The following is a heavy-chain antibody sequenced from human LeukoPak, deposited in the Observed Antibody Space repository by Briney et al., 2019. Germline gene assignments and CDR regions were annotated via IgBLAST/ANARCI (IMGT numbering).Heavy chain of an antibody. CDR2: ITDSGGTT. CDR1: GFTFSSYA. CDR3: AKDPRYSGDVF. V-gene: IGHV3-23*01. D-gene: IGHD5-12*01. J-gene: IGHJ4*02. Sequence: GGSLRLSCAASGFTFSSYAMSWVRQAPGTGLEWVSTITDSGGTTFYADSVKGRFTISRDNSKNTVYLQMNSLRAEDTAVYYRAKDPRYSGDVFGGQGTLVTVST.